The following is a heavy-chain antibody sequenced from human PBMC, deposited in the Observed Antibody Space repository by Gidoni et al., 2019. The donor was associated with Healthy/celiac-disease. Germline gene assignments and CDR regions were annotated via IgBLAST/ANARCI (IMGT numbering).Heavy chain of an antibody. J-gene: IGHJ4*02. CDR2: ISWNSGSI. V-gene: IGHV3-9*01. Sequence: EVQLVESGGGLVQPGRSLRLSCAASGFTFDDYAMHWVRQAPGKGLEWVSGISWNSGSIGYADSVKGRFTISRDNAKNPLYLQMNSLRAEDTALYYCAKGVGHYSSSSGGFDYWGQGTLVTVSS. D-gene: IGHD6-6*01. CDR1: GFTFDDYA. CDR3: AKGVGHYSSSSGGFDY.